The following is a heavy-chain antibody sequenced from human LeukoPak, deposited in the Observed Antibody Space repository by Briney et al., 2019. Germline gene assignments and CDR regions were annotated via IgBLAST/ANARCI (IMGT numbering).Heavy chain of an antibody. D-gene: IGHD6-6*01. CDR2: IKQDGSEK. V-gene: IGHV3-7*01. J-gene: IGHJ4*02. Sequence: HPGGSLRLYCAASGFTFSDYWLSWVRQAPGKGLEWVANIKQDGSEKNYVDSVMGRFTISRDNVKSSLYLQMNSLRAEDTAVYYCARGKGSSSAGYWGQGTLVIVSS. CDR3: ARGKGSSSAGY. CDR1: GFTFSDYW.